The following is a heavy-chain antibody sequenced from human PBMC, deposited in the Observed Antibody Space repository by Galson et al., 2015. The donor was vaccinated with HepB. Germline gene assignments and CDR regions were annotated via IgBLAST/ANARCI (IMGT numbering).Heavy chain of an antibody. CDR3: ARGGEDIGYCSSSSCRAWNDAFDI. CDR1: GFTFSSYG. Sequence: SLRLSCAASGFTFSSYGMHWVRQAPGKGLEWVAVIWYVGSNKYYADSVKGRFTISRDNSKNTLYLQMNSLRAEDTAVYYCARGGEDIGYCSSSSCRAWNDAFDIWGQGTMVTVSS. J-gene: IGHJ3*02. CDR2: IWYVGSNK. D-gene: IGHD2-2*01. V-gene: IGHV3-33*01.